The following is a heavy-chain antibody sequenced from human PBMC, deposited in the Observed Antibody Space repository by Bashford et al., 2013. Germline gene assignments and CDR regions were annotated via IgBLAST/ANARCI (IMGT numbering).Heavy chain of an antibody. V-gene: IGHV4-30-4*08. J-gene: IGHJ4*02. CDR3: ARGSGSYHYFDY. CDR1: GGSISGGDYS. CDR2: IYYSGST. D-gene: IGHD3-10*01. Sequence: SETLSLTCTVSGGSISGGDYSCNWIRQHPGKGLEWIGYIYYSGSTYYNPSLKSRVTISVDTSKNQFSLRLSSVTAADTAVYYCARGSGSYHYFDYWGQGTLVTVSS.